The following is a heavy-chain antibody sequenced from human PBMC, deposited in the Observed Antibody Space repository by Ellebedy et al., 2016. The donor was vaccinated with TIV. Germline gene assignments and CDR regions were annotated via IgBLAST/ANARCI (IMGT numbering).Heavy chain of an antibody. CDR3: ARVSSPGWLVDY. V-gene: IGHV5-51*01. CDR1: GYRFTSYW. CDR2: IYPGDSDT. J-gene: IGHJ4*02. D-gene: IGHD5-12*01. Sequence: KVSCKGSGYRFTSYWIGWVRQMPGKGLEWMGIIYPGDSDTRYSPSFQGQVTVSADKSIGTAYLQWNSLKASDTAMYYCARVSSPGWLVDYWGLGTLVTVSS.